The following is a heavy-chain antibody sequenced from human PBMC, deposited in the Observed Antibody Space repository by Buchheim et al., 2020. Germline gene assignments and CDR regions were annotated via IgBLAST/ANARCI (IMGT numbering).Heavy chain of an antibody. V-gene: IGHV3-48*02. J-gene: IGHJ4*02. D-gene: IGHD3-22*01. CDR2: SSITSSRI. Sequence: EVQLVESGGGLVQPGGSLRLSCAASGFTFSTYSMNWVRQAPGKGLEWISYSSITSSRIYYADSMKVRFTISRDNAENSLYLQMSGLRDEDTAVYYCARGHSFDRSGYWGFDYWGQGTL. CDR3: ARGHSFDRSGYWGFDY. CDR1: GFTFSTYS.